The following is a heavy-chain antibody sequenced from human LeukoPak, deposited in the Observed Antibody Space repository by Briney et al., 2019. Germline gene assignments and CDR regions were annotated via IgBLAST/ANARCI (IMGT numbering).Heavy chain of an antibody. Sequence: SETLSLTCAVYGGSFSGYYWSWIRQPPGKGLEWIGEINHSGSTNYNPSLKSRVTISVDTSKNQFSLKLSSVTAADTAVYYCARSSGDYSDDYWGQGTLVTVSS. V-gene: IGHV4-34*01. CDR2: INHSGST. CDR1: GGSFSGYY. CDR3: ARSSGDYSDDY. J-gene: IGHJ4*02. D-gene: IGHD4-11*01.